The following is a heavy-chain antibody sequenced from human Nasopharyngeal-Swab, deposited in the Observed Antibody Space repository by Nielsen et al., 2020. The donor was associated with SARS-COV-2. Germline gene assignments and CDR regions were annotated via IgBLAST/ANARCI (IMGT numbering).Heavy chain of an antibody. Sequence: GESLKISCAASGFTFSSYAMSWVRQAPGKGLEWVSAISGSGGSIHYADSVKGRFTISRDNSKNTLYLQMNSLRAEDTAVYYCAKSYYYDSSGYYLGGQGTLVTVSS. CDR2: ISGSGGSI. CDR3: AKSYYYDSSGYYL. V-gene: IGHV3-23*01. D-gene: IGHD3-22*01. J-gene: IGHJ4*02. CDR1: GFTFSSYA.